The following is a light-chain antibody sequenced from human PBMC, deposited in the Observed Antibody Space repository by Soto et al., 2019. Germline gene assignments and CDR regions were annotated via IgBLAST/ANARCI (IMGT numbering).Light chain of an antibody. J-gene: IGKJ3*01. CDR1: QSLRSSNY. CDR2: DAS. V-gene: IGKV3-20*01. Sequence: EIVLTQSPGTLSLSPGERATLSCRASQSLRSSNYLAWYQQKPGQAPRLLIYDASSRATGIPDRFSGSGSGTDFTLTISSLEPEDFAVYYCQQYDNSPFTFGPGTKVDIK. CDR3: QQYDNSPFT.